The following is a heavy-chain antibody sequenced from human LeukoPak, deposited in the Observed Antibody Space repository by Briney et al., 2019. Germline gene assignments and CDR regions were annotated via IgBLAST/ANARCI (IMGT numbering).Heavy chain of an antibody. J-gene: IGHJ4*02. CDR2: INPNSGGT. CDR3: ARSVRGYNYGPYYFDY. D-gene: IGHD5-18*01. CDR1: GYTFTGYY. V-gene: IGHV1-2*02. Sequence: GASVKVSCKASGYTFTGYYIHWVRQAPGQGLEWMGWINPNSGGTNYAQKFQGRVTMTRDTSISTAYMELNRLRSDDTAVYYCARSVRGYNYGPYYFDYWGQGTLVTVSS.